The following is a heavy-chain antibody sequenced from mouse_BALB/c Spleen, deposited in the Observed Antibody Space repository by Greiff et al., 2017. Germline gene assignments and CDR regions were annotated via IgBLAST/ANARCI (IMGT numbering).Heavy chain of an antibody. CDR2: ISSGSSTI. D-gene: IGHD1-2*01. CDR1: GFTFSSFG. Sequence: EVQRVESGGGLVQPGGSRKLSCAASGFTFSSFGMHWVRQAPEKGLEWVAYISSGSSTIYYADTVKGRFTISRDNPKNTLFLQMTSLRSEDTAMYYCARLTATYAMDYGGQGTSVTVSS. J-gene: IGHJ4*01. V-gene: IGHV5-17*02. CDR3: ARLTATYAMDY.